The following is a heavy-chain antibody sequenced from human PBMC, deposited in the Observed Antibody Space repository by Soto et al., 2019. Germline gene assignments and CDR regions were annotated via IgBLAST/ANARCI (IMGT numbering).Heavy chain of an antibody. CDR3: AREGNNIVVVPAAINRENWFDP. V-gene: IGHV4-31*03. J-gene: IGHJ5*02. CDR1: GGSISSGGYY. CDR2: IYYSGST. Sequence: SETLSLTCTVSGGSISSGGYYWSWIRQHPGKGLEWIGYIYYSGSTYYNPSLKSRVTISVDTSKNQFSLKLSSVTAADTAVYYCAREGNNIVVVPAAINRENWFDPWGQGTLVTVSS. D-gene: IGHD2-2*02.